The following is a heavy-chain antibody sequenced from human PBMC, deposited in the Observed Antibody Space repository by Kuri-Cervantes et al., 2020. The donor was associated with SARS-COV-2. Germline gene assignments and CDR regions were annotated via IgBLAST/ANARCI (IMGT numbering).Heavy chain of an antibody. CDR3: YAIAVAGTVDY. CDR1: GFTFSSYR. Sequence: GESLKISCAASGFTFSSYRMNWVRQAPGKGLEWVSSISSSSSYIYYADSVKGRFTISRDNAKNSLYLQMSSLRAEDTAVYYCYAIAVAGTVDYWGQGTLVTVSS. CDR2: ISSSSSYI. V-gene: IGHV3-21*01. J-gene: IGHJ4*02. D-gene: IGHD6-19*01.